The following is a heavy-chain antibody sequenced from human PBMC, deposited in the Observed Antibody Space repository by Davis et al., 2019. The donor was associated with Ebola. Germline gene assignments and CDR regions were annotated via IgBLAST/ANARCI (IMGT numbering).Heavy chain of an antibody. V-gene: IGHV4-39*07. J-gene: IGHJ4*02. Sequence: PSETLSLTCTVSGGSINSSNYSWGWIRQPPGKGLECIGSISYSGSTYYNPSLKSRITISVDTSKNQFSLKLSSVTAADTAIYYCASPHQIRGRDYFDSWGQGTLVTVSS. CDR2: ISYSGST. CDR3: ASPHQIRGRDYFDS. CDR1: GGSINSSNYS.